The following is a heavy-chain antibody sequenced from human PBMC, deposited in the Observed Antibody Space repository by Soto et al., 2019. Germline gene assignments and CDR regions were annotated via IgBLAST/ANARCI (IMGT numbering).Heavy chain of an antibody. CDR3: ARGHLAVVPVASWYYYMDV. CDR2: INAGNGNT. Sequence: ASVKVSCKASGYTFTNYAVHWVRQAPGQRLEWKGWINAGNGNTRYSQKLQGRVTITRDTSARTAYMELSSLIFEDTAVYFCARGHLAVVPVASWYYYMDVWGKGTTVTVSS. CDR1: GYTFTNYA. J-gene: IGHJ6*03. V-gene: IGHV1-3*01. D-gene: IGHD2-2*01.